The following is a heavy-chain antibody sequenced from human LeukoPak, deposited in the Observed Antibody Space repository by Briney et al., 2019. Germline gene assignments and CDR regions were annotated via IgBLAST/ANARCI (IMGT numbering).Heavy chain of an antibody. V-gene: IGHV4-34*01. CDR3: ARGLSMTTPLYFDY. Sequence: KPSGTLSLTCAVYGGSFSGYYWSWIRQPPGKGLEWIGEINHSGSTNYNPSLKSRVTISVDTSKNQFSLKLSSVTAADTAVYYCARGLSMTTPLYFDYWGQGTLVTVSS. J-gene: IGHJ4*02. CDR1: GGSFSGYY. D-gene: IGHD4-11*01. CDR2: INHSGST.